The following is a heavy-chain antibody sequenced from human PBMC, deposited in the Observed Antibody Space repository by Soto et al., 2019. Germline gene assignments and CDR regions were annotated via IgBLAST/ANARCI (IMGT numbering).Heavy chain of an antibody. CDR2: IYWDDDK. Sequence: SGPTLVNPTQTLTLTCTFSGFSLSTSGVGVGWIRQPPGKALEWLALIYWDDDKRYSPSLNSRLTITKDTSKNQGVLTMTNMDPVDTATYYCAHRRNPPEPDYYGSGSDAFDIWGQGTMVTVSS. CDR3: AHRRNPPEPDYYGSGSDAFDI. V-gene: IGHV2-5*02. J-gene: IGHJ3*02. CDR1: GFSLSTSGVG. D-gene: IGHD3-10*01.